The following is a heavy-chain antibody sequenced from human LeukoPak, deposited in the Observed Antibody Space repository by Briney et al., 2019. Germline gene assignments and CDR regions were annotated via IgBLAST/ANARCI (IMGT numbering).Heavy chain of an antibody. V-gene: IGHV4-59*01. Sequence: PSETLSLTCTVSHVSISTYYWSWIRQPPGKGLEWMGYIHYSGSTNYHPSLKSQVTISVDTSKRQLSLMLRSVTAADTAVYYCARDIYGSGHGWFDTWGQGRLVTVSS. CDR1: HVSISTYY. CDR2: IHYSGST. CDR3: ARDIYGSGHGWFDT. J-gene: IGHJ5*02. D-gene: IGHD3-10*01.